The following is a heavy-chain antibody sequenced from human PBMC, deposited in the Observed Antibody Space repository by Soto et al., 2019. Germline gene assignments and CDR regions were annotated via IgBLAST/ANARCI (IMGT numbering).Heavy chain of an antibody. CDR3: AKGGPRDGYKDFDY. J-gene: IGHJ4*02. CDR2: IGPTGYT. CDR1: SQYG. Sequence: GGSLRLSCTSFSQYGMSWVRRPPGKGLEWISTIGPTGYTHYADSVAGRFTISRDDSKDTLYLQMNSLTAEDTAVYYCAKGGPRDGYKDFDYWGQGTLVTVSS. V-gene: IGHV3-23*01. D-gene: IGHD5-12*01.